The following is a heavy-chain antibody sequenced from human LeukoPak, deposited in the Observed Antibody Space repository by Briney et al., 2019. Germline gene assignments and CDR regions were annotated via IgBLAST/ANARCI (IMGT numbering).Heavy chain of an antibody. Sequence: ASVKVSCKVSGYTLTELSMHWVRQAPGKGLEWMGGFDPEDGETIYAQKFQGRVTMTEDTSTDTAYMELSSLRSEDTAVYYCATVPYVWGSYRSNWFDPWGQGTLVTVYS. V-gene: IGHV1-24*01. CDR1: GYTLTELS. J-gene: IGHJ5*02. D-gene: IGHD3-16*01. CDR2: FDPEDGET. CDR3: ATVPYVWGSYRSNWFDP.